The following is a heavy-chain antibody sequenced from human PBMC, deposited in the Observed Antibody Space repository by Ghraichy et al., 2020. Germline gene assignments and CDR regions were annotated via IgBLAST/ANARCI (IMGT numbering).Heavy chain of an antibody. CDR3: VKSQYYDFWTGPMGSFYH. CDR1: GFTFGDYA. Sequence: GGSLRLSCVASGFTFGDYAMYWVRQVPGKGLEWVSGISWNGDNLDYADSVKGRFTIARDNAKDSLYLQMTSLRPDDTALYYCVKSQYYDFWTGPMGSFYHWAQGTLVTVSS. V-gene: IGHV3-9*01. D-gene: IGHD3-3*01. CDR2: ISWNGDNL. J-gene: IGHJ4*02.